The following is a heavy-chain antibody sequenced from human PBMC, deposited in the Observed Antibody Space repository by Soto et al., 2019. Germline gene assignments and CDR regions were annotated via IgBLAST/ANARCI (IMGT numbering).Heavy chain of an antibody. V-gene: IGHV3-9*01. D-gene: IGHD2-2*01. Sequence: LRLSCAVSGFTFDDNAMHWVRQAPEKGLEWVSGINWKSDIGYADSVKGRFTISRDTSISTAYMELSRLTSDDTAVYYCASAPAAQSPFDYWGQGTLVTVSS. CDR3: ASAPAAQSPFDY. CDR2: INWKSDI. CDR1: GFTFDDNA. J-gene: IGHJ4*02.